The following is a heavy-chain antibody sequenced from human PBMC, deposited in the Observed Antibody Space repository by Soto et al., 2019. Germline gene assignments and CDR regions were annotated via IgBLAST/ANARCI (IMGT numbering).Heavy chain of an antibody. Sequence: SQTLSLTCTVSGGSSSSGDYYWSWIRQPPGKGLEWIGYIYYSGSTYYTPSIKSRVTISVDTFKNQFSLDVWSVTAAVTAVYYCAKNERGYSSSWYNYWGQGTVVTVSS. V-gene: IGHV4-30-4*01. CDR1: GGSSSSGDYY. J-gene: IGHJ4*02. CDR2: IYYSGST. CDR3: AKNERGYSSSWYNY. D-gene: IGHD6-13*01.